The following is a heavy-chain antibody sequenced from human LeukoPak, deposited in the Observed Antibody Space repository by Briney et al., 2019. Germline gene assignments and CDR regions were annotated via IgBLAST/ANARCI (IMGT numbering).Heavy chain of an antibody. D-gene: IGHD3-16*02. J-gene: IGHJ3*02. V-gene: IGHV4-31*03. Sequence: SETLSLTCTVSGGSISGPYSYWGWIRQPPGKGLEWIGYIYYSGSTYYNPSLKSRVTISVDTSKNQFSLKLSSVTAADTAVYYCASNGYLPPDDAFDIWGQGTMVTVSS. CDR2: IYYSGST. CDR3: ASNGYLPPDDAFDI. CDR1: GGSISGPYSY.